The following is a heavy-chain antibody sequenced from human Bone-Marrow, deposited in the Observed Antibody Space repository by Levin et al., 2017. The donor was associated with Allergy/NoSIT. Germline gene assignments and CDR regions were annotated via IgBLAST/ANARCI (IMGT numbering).Heavy chain of an antibody. D-gene: IGHD3-9*01. V-gene: IGHV3-53*01. CDR2: TYSGGAT. J-gene: IGHJ4*02. CDR1: GFVVTRTH. CDR3: ARDNYDTPGELDF. Sequence: LSLTCAASGFVVTRTHMSWVRPAPGKGLEWLSVTYSGGATYYRDSVKGRFTIPRDNFKNTLYLQMNSLRAEDTAIYYCARDNYDTPGELDFWGQGTLVTVS.